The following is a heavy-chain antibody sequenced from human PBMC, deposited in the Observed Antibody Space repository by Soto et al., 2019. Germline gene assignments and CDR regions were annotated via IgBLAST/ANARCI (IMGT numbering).Heavy chain of an antibody. CDR3: AKDIGYCSGGSCYADYGMDV. J-gene: IGHJ6*02. V-gene: IGHV3-21*01. CDR2: ISSSSSYI. D-gene: IGHD2-15*01. Sequence: PGGSLRLSCAASGFTFSSYSMNWVRQAPGKGLEWVSSISSSSSYIYYADSVKGRFTISRDNAKSSLYLQMNSLRAEDTAVYYCAKDIGYCSGGSCYADYGMDVWGQGTTVTVSS. CDR1: GFTFSSYS.